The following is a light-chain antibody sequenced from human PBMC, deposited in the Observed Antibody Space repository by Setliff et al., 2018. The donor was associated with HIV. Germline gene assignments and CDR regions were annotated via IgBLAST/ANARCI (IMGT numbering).Light chain of an antibody. CDR2: DVS. Sequence: QSVLTQPASVSGSPGQSITISCTGTSSDVGGYNYVSWYQLHPGKAPKLMIFDVSERPSGVSNRFSGSKSGNTASLTISGLQAEDEANYYCQSNDSSLSGYVFGTGTKVTVL. CDR1: SSDVGGYNY. V-gene: IGLV2-14*03. J-gene: IGLJ1*01. CDR3: QSNDSSLSGYV.